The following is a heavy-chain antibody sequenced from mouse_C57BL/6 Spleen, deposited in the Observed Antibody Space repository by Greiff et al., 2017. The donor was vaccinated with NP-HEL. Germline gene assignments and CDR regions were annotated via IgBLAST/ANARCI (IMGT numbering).Heavy chain of an antibody. D-gene: IGHD2-4*01. V-gene: IGHV1-52*01. CDR2: IDPSDSET. J-gene: IGHJ4*01. Sequence: VQLQQPGAELVRPGSSVKLSCKASGYTFTSYWMHWVKQRPIQGLEWIGNIDPSDSETHYNQKFKDKATLTVDKSSSTAYMQLSSLTSEDSAVYYCARDDYDGVYYAMDYWGQGTSVTVSS. CDR3: ARDDYDGVYYAMDY. CDR1: GYTFTSYW.